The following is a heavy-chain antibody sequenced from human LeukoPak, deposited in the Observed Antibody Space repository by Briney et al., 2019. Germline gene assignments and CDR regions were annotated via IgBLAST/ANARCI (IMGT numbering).Heavy chain of an antibody. CDR2: FDPEDGET. J-gene: IGHJ4*02. D-gene: IGHD5-24*01. CDR1: GYTLTELS. Sequence: ASVKVSCTVSGYTLTELSMHWVRQAPGKGLEWMGGFDPEDGETIYAQKFQGRVTMTEDTSTDTAYMELSSLRSEDTAVYYCATGLDGYRIFDYWGQGTLVTVSS. V-gene: IGHV1-24*01. CDR3: ATGLDGYRIFDY.